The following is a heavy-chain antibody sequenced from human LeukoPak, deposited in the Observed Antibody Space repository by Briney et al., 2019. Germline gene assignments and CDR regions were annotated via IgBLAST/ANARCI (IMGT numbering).Heavy chain of an antibody. D-gene: IGHD3-10*01. CDR3: ARVNADYYGSGSYRYYMDV. CDR1: GGSFSGYY. V-gene: IGHV4-59*01. CDR2: IYYSGST. J-gene: IGHJ6*03. Sequence: SETLSLTCAAYGGSFSGYYWSWIRQPPGKGLEWIGYIYYSGSTNYNPSLKSRVTISVDTSKNQFSLKLSSVTAADTAVYYCARVNADYYGSGSYRYYMDVWGKGTTVTISS.